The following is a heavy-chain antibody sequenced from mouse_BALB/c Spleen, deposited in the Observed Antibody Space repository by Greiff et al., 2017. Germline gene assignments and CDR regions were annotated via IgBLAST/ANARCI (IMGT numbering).Heavy chain of an antibody. J-gene: IGHJ3*01. V-gene: IGHV3-6*02. CDR2: ISYDGSN. CDR3: ARGGDFRTWFAY. Sequence: EVKLLESGPGLVKPSQSLSLTCSVTGYSITSGYYWNWIRQFPGNKLEWMGYISYDGSNNYNPSLKNRISITRDTSKNQFFLKLNSVTTEDTATYYCARGGDFRTWFAYWGQGTLVTVSA. CDR1: GYSITSGYY.